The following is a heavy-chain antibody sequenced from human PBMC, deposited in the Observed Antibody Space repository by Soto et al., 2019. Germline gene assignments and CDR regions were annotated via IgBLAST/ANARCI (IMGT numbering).Heavy chain of an antibody. Sequence: GGSLRLSCAASGFTFSSYGMHWVRQAPGKGLEWVAVISYDGSNKYYADSVKGRFTISRDNSKNTLYLQMNSLRAEDTAVYYCAKASIQLWLYDAFDIWGQGTMVTVSS. CDR3: AKASIQLWLYDAFDI. V-gene: IGHV3-30*18. CDR1: GFTFSSYG. CDR2: ISYDGSNK. D-gene: IGHD5-18*01. J-gene: IGHJ3*02.